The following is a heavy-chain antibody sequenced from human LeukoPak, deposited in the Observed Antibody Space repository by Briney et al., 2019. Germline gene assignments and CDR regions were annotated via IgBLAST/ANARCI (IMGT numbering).Heavy chain of an antibody. D-gene: IGHD3-10*01. J-gene: IGHJ4*02. CDR3: ARLSYGSGSHYNFYFDF. Sequence: SETLSLTCTVSGGSISSGSHYWGWIRQPPGKELEWIGNIYYSGNSYYNPSLKSRVTISVDASKNQFSLNLSSVTAADTAVYYCARLSYGSGSHYNFYFDFWGQGTLLTVSA. V-gene: IGHV4-39*01. CDR2: IYYSGNS. CDR1: GGSISSGSHY.